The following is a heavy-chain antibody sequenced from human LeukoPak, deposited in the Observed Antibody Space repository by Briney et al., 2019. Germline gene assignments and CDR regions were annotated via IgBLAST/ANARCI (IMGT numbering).Heavy chain of an antibody. V-gene: IGHV3-30*18. Sequence: PGGSLRLSCAASGFTFSSYGMHWVRQAPGKGPEWVAVISYDGSNKYYADSVKGRFTISRDNSKNTLYLQMNSLRAEDTAVYYCAKGFRYCSSTSCTQGYFDYWGQGTLVTVSS. D-gene: IGHD2-2*01. CDR3: AKGFRYCSSTSCTQGYFDY. J-gene: IGHJ4*02. CDR1: GFTFSSYG. CDR2: ISYDGSNK.